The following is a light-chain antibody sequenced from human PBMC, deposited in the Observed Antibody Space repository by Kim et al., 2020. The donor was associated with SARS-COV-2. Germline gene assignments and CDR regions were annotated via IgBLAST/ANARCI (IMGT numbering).Light chain of an antibody. CDR2: GKS. J-gene: IGLJ2*01. CDR3: NSRDTSGNHVV. CDR1: SLRVSY. Sequence: ALGQTVRITCQGDSLRVSYASWYQQKPGQAPLLVIYGKSNRPSGIPDRFSGSSSGNTASLTITGAQAEDEADYYRNSRDTSGNHVVFGGGTQLTVL. V-gene: IGLV3-19*01.